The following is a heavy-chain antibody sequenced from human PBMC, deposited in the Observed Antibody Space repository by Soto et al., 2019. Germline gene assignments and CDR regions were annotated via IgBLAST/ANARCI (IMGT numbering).Heavy chain of an antibody. V-gene: IGHV3-7*03. J-gene: IGHJ5*02. CDR1: GFTFSSYW. CDR3: ARDLSYYYDGSLYDWFDP. D-gene: IGHD3-22*01. CDR2: IKQDGSEK. Sequence: GGSLRLSCAASGFTFSSYWMSWVRQAPGKGLEWVANIKQDGSEKYYVDSVKGRFTISRDNAKNSLYLQMNSLRAEDTAVYYCARDLSYYYDGSLYDWFDPWGQGTLVTVSS.